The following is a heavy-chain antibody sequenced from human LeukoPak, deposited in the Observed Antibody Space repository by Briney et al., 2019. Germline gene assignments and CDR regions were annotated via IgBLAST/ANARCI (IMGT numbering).Heavy chain of an antibody. CDR2: VYHSGDT. CDR3: ARDDGYSTFDF. CDR1: GGSIGHFY. V-gene: IGHV4-59*01. D-gene: IGHD5-24*01. Sequence: SETLSLTCSVSGGSIGHFYWSWIRQPPGRGLEWIGNVYHSGDTKYSPSLQSRVTILVDTSQNQISLDLRSVTAADTALYYRARDDGYSTFDFWGLGTPVTVSS. J-gene: IGHJ4*02.